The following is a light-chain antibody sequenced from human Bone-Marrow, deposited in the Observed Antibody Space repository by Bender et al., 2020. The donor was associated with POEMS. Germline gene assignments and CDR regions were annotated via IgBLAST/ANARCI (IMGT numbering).Light chain of an antibody. J-gene: IGLJ3*02. Sequence: QSALTQPASVSGSPGQSITISCTGSSSDVGTYNYVSWYQQHPDKAPKLILYGVTNRPSGISHRFSGSESGNTASLTISGLQAEDEATYFCSSYSSTSTLVFGGGTKLTVL. CDR3: SSYSSTSTLV. CDR2: GVT. V-gene: IGLV2-14*03. CDR1: SSDVGTYNY.